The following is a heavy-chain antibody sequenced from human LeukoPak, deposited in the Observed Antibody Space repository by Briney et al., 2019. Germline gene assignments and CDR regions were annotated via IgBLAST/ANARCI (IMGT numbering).Heavy chain of an antibody. CDR2: INQDGSEK. CDR1: GFNFSNYW. V-gene: IGHV3-7*01. Sequence: GGSLRLSCAASGFNFSNYWMSWVRQAPGKRLEWVANINQDGSEKYYVDSVKGRFAISRDNAKNSLFLQMNSLRAEDTAVYYCARGRGYSYHDYWGQETLVTVSS. J-gene: IGHJ4*02. CDR3: ARGRGYSYHDY. D-gene: IGHD5-18*01.